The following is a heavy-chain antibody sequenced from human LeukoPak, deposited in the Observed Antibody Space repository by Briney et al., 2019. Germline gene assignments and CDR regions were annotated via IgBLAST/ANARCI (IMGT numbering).Heavy chain of an antibody. Sequence: PSETLSLTCTVSGGSISSYYWSWIRQPPGKGLEWIGYIYYSGSTNYDPSLKSRVTISVDTSKNQFSLKLSSVTAADTAVYYCAREGTFVYDGTSYNWFDPWGQGTLVTVSS. D-gene: IGHD1-14*01. CDR1: GGSISSYY. J-gene: IGHJ5*02. CDR2: IYYSGST. V-gene: IGHV4-59*12. CDR3: AREGTFVYDGTSYNWFDP.